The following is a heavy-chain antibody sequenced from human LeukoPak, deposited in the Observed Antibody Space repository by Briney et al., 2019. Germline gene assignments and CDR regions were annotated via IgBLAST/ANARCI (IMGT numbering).Heavy chain of an antibody. CDR1: GFTFSSYA. D-gene: IGHD4-17*01. Sequence: PGGSLRLSCAASGFTFSSYAMSWVRQAPGKGLEWVSAISGSGGSTYYADSVEGRFTVSRDNSKNTLYLQMNSLRAEDTAVFYCAKEIYGDPTGGRSQHWGQGTLVTVSS. CDR3: AKEIYGDPTGGRSQH. J-gene: IGHJ1*01. V-gene: IGHV3-23*01. CDR2: ISGSGGST.